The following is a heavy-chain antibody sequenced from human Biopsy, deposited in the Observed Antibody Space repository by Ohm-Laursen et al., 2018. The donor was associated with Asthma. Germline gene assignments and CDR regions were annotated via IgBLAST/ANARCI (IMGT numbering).Heavy chain of an antibody. Sequence: ASVKVSCKTSGYTFNSAGITWVRQAPGQGLEWMGWISVYNGSTKVAQKLQDRVIMITDTSTSTAYMELRSLRSDDTAVYFCARAVDYSHYYGIDVWGQGTTVTVS. J-gene: IGHJ6*02. CDR2: ISVYNGST. V-gene: IGHV1-18*01. CDR3: ARAVDYSHYYGIDV. D-gene: IGHD3-10*01. CDR1: GYTFNSAG.